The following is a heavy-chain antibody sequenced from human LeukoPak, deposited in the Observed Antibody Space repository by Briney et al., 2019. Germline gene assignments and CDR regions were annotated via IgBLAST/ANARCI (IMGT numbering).Heavy chain of an antibody. J-gene: IGHJ5*02. V-gene: IGHV4-4*07. Sequence: SETLPLTCTVSGGSISSYYWSWIRQPAGKGLEWIGRIYTSGSTNYNPSLKSRVTMSVDTSKNQFSLKLSSVTAADTAVYYCASVNEYGDWFDPWGQGTLVTVSS. CDR1: GGSISSYY. D-gene: IGHD4-17*01. CDR2: IYTSGST. CDR3: ASVNEYGDWFDP.